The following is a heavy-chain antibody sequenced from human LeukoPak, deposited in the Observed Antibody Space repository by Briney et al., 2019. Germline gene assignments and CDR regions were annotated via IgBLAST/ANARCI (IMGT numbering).Heavy chain of an antibody. CDR3: ANSLWFGETGY. D-gene: IGHD3-10*01. J-gene: IGHJ4*02. V-gene: IGHV3-23*01. CDR1: GFTFTSYA. CDR2: ISGGGVHT. Sequence: GGSLRLSCSTSGFTFTSYAMGWVRQAPGKGLEWVSGISGGGVHTYYADSVKGRFTISRDNSKNTFYLQMNTLRAEDTALYYCANSLWFGETGYWGQGTLVTVSS.